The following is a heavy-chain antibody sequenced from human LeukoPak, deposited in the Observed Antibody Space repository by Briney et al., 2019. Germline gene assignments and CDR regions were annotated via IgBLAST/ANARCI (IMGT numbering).Heavy chain of an antibody. J-gene: IGHJ5*01. V-gene: IGHV3-23*01. D-gene: IGHD6-13*01. CDR1: GFSFSSYG. CDR2: ISGSGGST. Sequence: GGSQRLSYVGSGFSFSSYGMSWVRQAPGKGLEWVSSISGSGGSTYFADSVKGRFNISRDNAKNTVYLQMNSLRVEDTAIYYCVKLSLTAAGRGKTWFDLWGQGTLVSVSS. CDR3: VKLSLTAAGRGKTWFDL.